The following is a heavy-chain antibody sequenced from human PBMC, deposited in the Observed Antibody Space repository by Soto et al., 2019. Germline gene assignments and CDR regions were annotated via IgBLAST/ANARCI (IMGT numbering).Heavy chain of an antibody. D-gene: IGHD1-26*01. CDR2: INPDNGNT. CDR1: GYTFTDYD. Sequence: QVQLVQSGAEVKKPGASVKVSCKASGYTFTDYDVNWVRQAPGQGLEWMGWINPDNGNTGYAQKFQGRRILTGEAATRTAYMDLSSLRREDPAVYYCGGGAAEGAGATYYWGQGTLVTVSS. V-gene: IGHV1-8*01. CDR3: GGGAAEGAGATYY. J-gene: IGHJ4*02.